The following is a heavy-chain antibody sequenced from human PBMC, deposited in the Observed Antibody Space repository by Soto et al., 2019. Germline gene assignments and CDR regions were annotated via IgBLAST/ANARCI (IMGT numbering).Heavy chain of an antibody. CDR3: AKDGSYDYVWESHRLGY. D-gene: IGHD3-16*02. J-gene: IGHJ4*02. Sequence: GGSLRLSCAASGCTVSNYAMSWVRQAPGEGLEWVSGISGGGGSTYYADSVKGRFTISRDTSKNTLYLQMNSLRAEDTAVYYCAKDGSYDYVWESHRLGYWGQGALVTVSS. CDR1: GCTVSNYA. CDR2: ISGGGGST. V-gene: IGHV3-23*01.